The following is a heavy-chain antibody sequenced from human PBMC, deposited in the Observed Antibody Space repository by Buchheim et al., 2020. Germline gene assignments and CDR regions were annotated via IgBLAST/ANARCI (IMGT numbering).Heavy chain of an antibody. CDR1: GDSITRFY. CDR3: AGDFSHYVFDY. Sequence: QVQLQESGPGLLKPSETLSLTCTVSGDSITRFYWSWIRQAPGKGLEWIGYVQASGTTSYNPSLKSRLTMSADTSKSQFSLKLSSVTTVDTAVYYCAGDFSHYVFDYWGQGIL. CDR2: VQASGTT. D-gene: IGHD3-10*02. J-gene: IGHJ4*02. V-gene: IGHV4-59*01.